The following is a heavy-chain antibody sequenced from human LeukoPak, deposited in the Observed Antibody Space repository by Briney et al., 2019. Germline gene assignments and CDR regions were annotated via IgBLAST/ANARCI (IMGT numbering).Heavy chain of an antibody. V-gene: IGHV3-20*04. CDR3: ARAKPKNMVRGLIMRRESRYYFDY. CDR1: GFTFDDYG. J-gene: IGHJ4*02. D-gene: IGHD3-10*01. CDR2: INWNGGST. Sequence: GGSLRLSCTISGFTFDDYGMSWVRQAPGKGLEWVSGINWNGGSTGYADSVKGRFTISRDNAKNSLYLQMNSLRAEDTAVYYCARAKPKNMVRGLIMRRESRYYFDYWGQGTLVTVSS.